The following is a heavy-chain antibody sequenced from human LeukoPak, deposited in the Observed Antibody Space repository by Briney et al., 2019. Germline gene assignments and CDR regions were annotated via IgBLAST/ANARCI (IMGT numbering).Heavy chain of an antibody. CDR3: ARDPRRGAVAPDY. J-gene: IGHJ4*02. CDR2: ISYDGSNK. D-gene: IGHD6-19*01. Sequence: GRSLRLSCAASGFTFSSYAMHWVRQAPGKGLEWVAVISYDGSNKYYADPVKGRFTISRDNSKNTLYLQMNSLRAEDTAVYYCARDPRRGAVAPDYWGQGTLVTVSS. CDR1: GFTFSSYA. V-gene: IGHV3-30-3*01.